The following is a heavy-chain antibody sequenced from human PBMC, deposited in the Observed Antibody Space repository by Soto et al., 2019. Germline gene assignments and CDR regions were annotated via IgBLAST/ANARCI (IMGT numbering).Heavy chain of an antibody. CDR3: ARSGYSYGPNPLLY. CDR1: GGSISSGDYY. J-gene: IGHJ4*02. D-gene: IGHD5-18*01. Sequence: SETLSLTCTVSGGSISSGDYYWSWIRQHPGKGLEWIGYIYYSGSTYYNPSLRSRVTISVDTSKNQFSLKLSSVTAADTAVYYCARSGYSYGPNPLLYWGQGTLVTVSS. V-gene: IGHV4-31*03. CDR2: IYYSGST.